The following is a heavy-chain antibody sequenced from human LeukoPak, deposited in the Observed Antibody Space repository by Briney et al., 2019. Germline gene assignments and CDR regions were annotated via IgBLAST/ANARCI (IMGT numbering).Heavy chain of an antibody. J-gene: IGHJ5*02. Sequence: SETLSLTCTVSGXSISNYYWSWTRQPPGKGLEWIGYIHNTGRTNYNPSLKSRVNISADTSKNQFSLRLSSVTAADTAIYYCARYAATGGPNWFDPWGPGTLVTVSS. D-gene: IGHD2-15*01. V-gene: IGHV4-59*01. CDR3: ARYAATGGPNWFDP. CDR2: IHNTGRT. CDR1: GXSISNYY.